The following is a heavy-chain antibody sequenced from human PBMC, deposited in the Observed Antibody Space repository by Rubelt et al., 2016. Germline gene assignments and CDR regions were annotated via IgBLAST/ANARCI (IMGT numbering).Heavy chain of an antibody. CDR2: IHPGDSAT. Sequence: EVQLVQSGAEVKKPGESLKISCKGSGYRFTNYWIGWVRQMPGKGLEWMGIIHPGDSATRYSPTFQCQVTLSADKSSNTAYLQWSSLKASDTAIYDCSRLMGYRPIDYWGQGTLVTVSS. CDR3: SRLMGYRPIDY. V-gene: IGHV5-51*01. J-gene: IGHJ4*02. CDR1: GYRFTNYW. D-gene: IGHD5-12*01.